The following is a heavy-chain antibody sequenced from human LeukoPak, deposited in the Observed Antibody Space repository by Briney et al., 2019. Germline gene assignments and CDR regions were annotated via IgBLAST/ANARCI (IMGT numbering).Heavy chain of an antibody. D-gene: IGHD4-17*01. CDR3: ARAGGSTVSHSDY. CDR2: INAGNGNT. J-gene: IGHJ4*02. Sequence: RASVTVSCKASGYTFTSYAMHWVRQAPGQRLEWMGWINAGNGNTKYSQKFQGRVTITRDTSASTAYMELSSLRSEDTAVYYCARAGGSTVSHSDYWGQGTLVTVSS. CDR1: GYTFTSYA. V-gene: IGHV1-3*01.